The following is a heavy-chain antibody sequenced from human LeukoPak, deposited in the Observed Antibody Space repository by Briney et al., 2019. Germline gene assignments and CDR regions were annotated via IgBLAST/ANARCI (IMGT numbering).Heavy chain of an antibody. CDR3: AKDHDNTDSYFYFDS. Sequence: PGGSLRISCAASGFSFNAYAMTWVRQAPGKGLEWVSSVSKTGRTTYYTDSVKGRFTISRDNSKNTLHLQINRLRAEDTALYFCAKDHDNTDSYFYFDSWGLGTLVTVSS. CDR1: GFSFNAYA. CDR2: VSKTGRTT. J-gene: IGHJ4*02. D-gene: IGHD2-21*02. V-gene: IGHV3-23*01.